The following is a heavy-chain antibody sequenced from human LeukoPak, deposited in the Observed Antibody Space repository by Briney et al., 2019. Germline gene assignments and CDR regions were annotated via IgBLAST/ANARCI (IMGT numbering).Heavy chain of an antibody. Sequence: GGSLRLSCVASGFTFSSYAMSWVRQAPGKGLEWVSGISDLGGTTYYAESVKGRFTVSRDNTKNTLYLQINSLRPEDTAVYYCAKFKMTTLNPFDWWGQGTLVTVSS. CDR1: GFTFSSYA. J-gene: IGHJ4*02. CDR3: AKFKMTTLNPFDW. V-gene: IGHV3-23*01. D-gene: IGHD4-17*01. CDR2: ISDLGGTT.